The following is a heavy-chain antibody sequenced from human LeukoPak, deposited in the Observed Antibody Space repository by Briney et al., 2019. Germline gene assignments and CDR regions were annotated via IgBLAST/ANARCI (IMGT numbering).Heavy chain of an antibody. J-gene: IGHJ4*02. CDR2: IYYSGST. CDR3: ARSRGYSYGFGR. D-gene: IGHD5-18*01. Sequence: PSETLSLTCTVSGGSISSSSYYWGWIRQPPGMGLEWIGSIYYSGSTYYNPSLKSRVTISVDTSKNQFSLKLSSVTAADTAVYYCARSRGYSYGFGRWGQGTLVTVSS. CDR1: GGSISSSSYY. V-gene: IGHV4-39*07.